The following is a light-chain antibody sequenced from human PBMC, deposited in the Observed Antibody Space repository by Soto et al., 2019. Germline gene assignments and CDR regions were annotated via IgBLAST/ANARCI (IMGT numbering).Light chain of an antibody. J-gene: IGLJ3*02. V-gene: IGLV2-11*01. Sequence: QSALTQSRSVSGSPGQSVTLSCTGTSSDVGGYNYVSWYQHHPGKAPKLMINDVTKRHSGVTDRFSGSTSGNTAPLTISGLQAEDEAAYYCCSYAGSSTWVFGGGTKLTVL. CDR1: SSDVGGYNY. CDR2: DVT. CDR3: CSYAGSSTWV.